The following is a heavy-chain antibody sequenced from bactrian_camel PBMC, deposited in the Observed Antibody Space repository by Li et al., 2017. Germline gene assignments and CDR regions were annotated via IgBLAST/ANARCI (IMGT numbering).Heavy chain of an antibody. CDR2: IYNDGNNI. CDR3: ATVSWYYDY. Sequence: HVQLVESGGGLVPPGGSLRLSCAASGFQFSDYPMSWVRQAPGKGLEWVCSIYNDGNNIYYADSVTGRFTVSRDSAKNTVSLQMNSLKSEDTALYYCATVSWYYDYWGQGTQVTV. CDR1: GFQFSDYP. V-gene: IGHV3-2*01. J-gene: IGHJ4*01. D-gene: IGHD6*01.